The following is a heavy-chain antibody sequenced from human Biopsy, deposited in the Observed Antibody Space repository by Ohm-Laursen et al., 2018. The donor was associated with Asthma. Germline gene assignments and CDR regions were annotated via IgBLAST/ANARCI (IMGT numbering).Heavy chain of an antibody. CDR2: IMTVFGTT. D-gene: IGHD6-19*01. V-gene: IGHV1-69*13. CDR1: GGTFSNFA. Sequence: VTISCKAPGGTFSNFAISWVRQAPGQGLEWLGGIMTVFGTTNYAQKFQGRVTITADESTSTAYMEVTSLRSEDTAIYYCARCQVGYSSGWSLLLKKIYYSGMDVWGQGTAVTVSS. CDR3: ARCQVGYSSGWSLLLKKIYYSGMDV. J-gene: IGHJ6*02.